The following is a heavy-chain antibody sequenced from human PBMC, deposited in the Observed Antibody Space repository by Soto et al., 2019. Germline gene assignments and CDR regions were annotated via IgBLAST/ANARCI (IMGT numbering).Heavy chain of an antibody. Sequence: QVQLVQSGAEVKKPGASVKVSCKASGYTFTSYGISWVRQAPGQGLEWMGWISAYNGNTNYAQKLQGRVTMTTDTSTSTAYMELRSLRSDDTAVYYCARDFKGTIFGVGHSLWFDPWGQGTLVTVSS. CDR1: GYTFTSYG. CDR3: ARDFKGTIFGVGHSLWFDP. J-gene: IGHJ5*02. V-gene: IGHV1-18*01. CDR2: ISAYNGNT. D-gene: IGHD3-3*01.